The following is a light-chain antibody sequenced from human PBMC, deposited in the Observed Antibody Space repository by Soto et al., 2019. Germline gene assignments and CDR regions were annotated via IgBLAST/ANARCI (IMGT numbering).Light chain of an antibody. CDR1: SSDVGGYNF. V-gene: IGLV2-11*02. Sequence: QSAPTQPRSVSGSPGQSVTISCPGTSSDVGGYNFVSWYQQHPGKAPKVMIYDVSKRPSGVPDRFSGSKSGNTASLTISGLQAEDEADYYCCSYAGSYTWVFGTGTKLTVL. CDR2: DVS. J-gene: IGLJ1*01. CDR3: CSYAGSYTWV.